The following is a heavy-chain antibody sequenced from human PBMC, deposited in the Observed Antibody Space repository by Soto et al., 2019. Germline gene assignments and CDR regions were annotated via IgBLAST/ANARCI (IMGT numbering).Heavy chain of an antibody. CDR2: IYYSGST. J-gene: IGHJ4*02. D-gene: IGHD5-12*01. Sequence: PSETLSLTCTVSGGSISSYYWSWIRQPPGKGLEWIGYIYYSGSTNYNPSLKSRVTISVDRSKNQFSLKLSSVTAADTAVYYCARSKVTTSPYYFDYWGQGTLVTVSS. V-gene: IGHV4-59*08. CDR3: ARSKVTTSPYYFDY. CDR1: GGSISSYY.